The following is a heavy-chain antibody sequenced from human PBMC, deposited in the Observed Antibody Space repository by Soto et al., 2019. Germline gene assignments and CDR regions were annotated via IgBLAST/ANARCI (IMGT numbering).Heavy chain of an antibody. CDR3: ARDPGYSGYERPGHLSPYYYYMDV. D-gene: IGHD5-12*01. CDR1: GFTFSSYG. V-gene: IGHV3-33*01. Sequence: PGGSLRLSCAASGFTFSSYGMHWVRQAPGKGLEWVAVIWYDGSNKYYADSVKGRFTISRDNSKNTLYLQMNSLRAEDTAVYYCARDPGYSGYERPGHLSPYYYYMDVWGKGTTVTVSS. CDR2: IWYDGSNK. J-gene: IGHJ6*03.